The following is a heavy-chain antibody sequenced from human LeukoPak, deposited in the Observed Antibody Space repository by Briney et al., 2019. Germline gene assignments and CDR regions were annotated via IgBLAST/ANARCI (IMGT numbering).Heavy chain of an antibody. CDR1: GFTFSSYV. CDR2: MSYDGSSK. CDR3: ARDRYSSGWIYFDY. D-gene: IGHD6-19*01. J-gene: IGHJ4*02. Sequence: PGGSLRLSCAASGFTFSSYVMHWVRLAPGKGLEWVALMSYDGSSKYYADSVKGRFTISRDNSKNTLYLQMNSLRAEDTAVYYCARDRYSSGWIYFDYWGQGTLVTVSS. V-gene: IGHV3-30-3*01.